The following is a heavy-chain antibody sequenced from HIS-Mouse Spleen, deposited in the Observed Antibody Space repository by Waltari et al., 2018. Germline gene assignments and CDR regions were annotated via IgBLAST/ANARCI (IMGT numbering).Heavy chain of an antibody. V-gene: IGHV3-30*18. J-gene: IGHJ4*02. CDR3: AKDKHHAFDY. CDR2: ISYDGSNK. CDR1: GFTFSSYG. Sequence: QVQLVESGGGVVQPGRYLRLSLSASGFTFSSYGMHWVRQAPGKGLEWVAVISYDGSNKYYADSVKGRFTISRDNSKNTLYLQMNSLRAEDTAVYYCAKDKHHAFDYWGQGTLVTVSS.